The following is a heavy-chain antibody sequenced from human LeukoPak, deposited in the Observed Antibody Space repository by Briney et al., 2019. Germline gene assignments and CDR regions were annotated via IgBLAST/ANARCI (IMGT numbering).Heavy chain of an antibody. V-gene: IGHV4-4*09. J-gene: IGHJ6*03. Sequence: SETLSLTCTVSGGSISRYYWSWIRQPPGKGLEWIGYIYTSGSTNYNPSLKSRVTISVDTSKNQFSLKLSSVTAADTAVYYCAKYSGYDKYYYYYHMDVWGKGTTVTVSS. CDR3: AKYSGYDKYYYYYHMDV. D-gene: IGHD5-12*01. CDR1: GGSISRYY. CDR2: IYTSGST.